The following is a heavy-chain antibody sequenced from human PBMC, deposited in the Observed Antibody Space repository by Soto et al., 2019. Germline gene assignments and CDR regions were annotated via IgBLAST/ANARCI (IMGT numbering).Heavy chain of an antibody. CDR2: ISGSGGST. CDR3: AKPYYTVTSLNPHDY. CDR1: GFTFSSYA. V-gene: IGHV3-23*01. Sequence: PGGSLILSCAASGFTFSSYAMSGGRQAPGKGLEWVSAISGSGGSTYYADSVKGRFTISRDNSKNTLYLQMNSLRAEDTAVYYCAKPYYTVTSLNPHDYWGQGTLVTVSS. D-gene: IGHD4-17*01. J-gene: IGHJ4*02.